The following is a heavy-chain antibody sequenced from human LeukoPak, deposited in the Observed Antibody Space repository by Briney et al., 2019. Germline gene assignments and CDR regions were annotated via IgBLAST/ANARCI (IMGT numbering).Heavy chain of an antibody. Sequence: SETLSLTCAVSGYSISSGYYWGWIRQPPGKGLEWIGSIYHSGSTYYNPSLKSRVTISVDTSKNQFSLKLSSVTAADTAAYYCARTYGSGSYPKRYFDYWGQGTLVTVSS. D-gene: IGHD3-10*01. CDR1: GYSISSGYY. CDR2: IYHSGST. CDR3: ARTYGSGSYPKRYFDY. V-gene: IGHV4-38-2*01. J-gene: IGHJ4*02.